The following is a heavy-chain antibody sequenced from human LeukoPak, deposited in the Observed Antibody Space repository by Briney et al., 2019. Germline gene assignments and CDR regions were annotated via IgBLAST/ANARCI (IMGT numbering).Heavy chain of an antibody. CDR1: GFAFSSAS. CDR2: INRNSSST. J-gene: IGHJ4*02. D-gene: IGHD6-6*01. V-gene: IGHV3-74*01. Sequence: GGSLRLSCTASGFAFSSASMHLIGQPPGKRLLWVSLINRNSSSTLCADSVKIRFTISRDNAKNTLYLHMNSLRAEDTAIYYCARALGSVADFWGQGTILTVSS. CDR3: ARALGSVADF.